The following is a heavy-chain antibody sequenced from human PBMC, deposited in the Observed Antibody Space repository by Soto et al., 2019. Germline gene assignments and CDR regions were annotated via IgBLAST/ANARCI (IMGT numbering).Heavy chain of an antibody. CDR2: ISSSSSTI. V-gene: IGHV3-48*02. CDR1: GFTFSSYS. J-gene: IGHJ4*02. D-gene: IGHD6-13*01. CDR3: ARAVPYSSSWYWVDY. Sequence: HPGGSLRLSCAASGFTFSSYSMNWVRQAPGKGLEWVSYISSSSSTIYYADSVKGRFTISRDNAKNSLYLQMNSLRDEDTAVYYCARAVPYSSSWYWVDYWGQGTLVTVSS.